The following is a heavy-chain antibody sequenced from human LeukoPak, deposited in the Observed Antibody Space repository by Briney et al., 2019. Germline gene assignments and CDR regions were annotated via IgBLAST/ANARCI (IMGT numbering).Heavy chain of an antibody. Sequence: GGSLRLSCAASGFTFSSYAMHWVRQAPGKGLEWVSAISGSGGSTYYADSVKGRFTISRDNSKNTLYLQMNSLRAEDTAVYYCAKGSLVVPAAMWFDPWGQGTLVTVSS. CDR3: AKGSLVVPAAMWFDP. CDR2: ISGSGGST. J-gene: IGHJ5*02. CDR1: GFTFSSYA. D-gene: IGHD2-2*01. V-gene: IGHV3-23*01.